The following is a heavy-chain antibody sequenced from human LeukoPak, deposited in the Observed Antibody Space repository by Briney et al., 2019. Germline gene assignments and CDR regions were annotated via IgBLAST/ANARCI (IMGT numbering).Heavy chain of an antibody. Sequence: ASVKVSCKASGYTFITYGITWVRQAPGQGLEWMGWINPNSGGTNSAQKFQGRVTMTRDTSITTAYMELSRLRSDDTAVYYCARGGDTIFGVVHGAFDYWGQGTLVTVSS. D-gene: IGHD3-3*01. CDR2: INPNSGGT. CDR1: GYTFITYG. J-gene: IGHJ4*02. CDR3: ARGGDTIFGVVHGAFDY. V-gene: IGHV1-2*02.